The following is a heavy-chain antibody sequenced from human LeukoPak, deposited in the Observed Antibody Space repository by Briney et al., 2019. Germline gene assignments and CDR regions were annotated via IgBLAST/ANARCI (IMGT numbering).Heavy chain of an antibody. V-gene: IGHV1-2*02. J-gene: IGHJ4*02. CDR2: INPNSGGT. CDR1: GYXFTDYY. Sequence: GASVKVSCMASGYXFTDYYMHWVRQAPGQGLEWMGWINPNSGGTNYAQKFQGRVTMTRDTSISTAYMELSRLRSDDTAVYYCARGLGITMVRGVIRDYFDYWGQGTLVTVSS. D-gene: IGHD3-10*01. CDR3: ARGLGITMVRGVIRDYFDY.